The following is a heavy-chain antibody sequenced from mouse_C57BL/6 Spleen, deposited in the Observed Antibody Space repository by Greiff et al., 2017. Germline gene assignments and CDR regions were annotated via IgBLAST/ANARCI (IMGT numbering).Heavy chain of an antibody. CDR2: IRNKANGYTT. CDR1: GFTFTDYY. J-gene: IGHJ1*03. V-gene: IGHV7-3*01. Sequence: VQLKESGGGLVQPGGSLSLSCAASGFTFTDYYMSWVRQPPGKALEWLGFIRNKANGYTTEYSASVKGRFTISRDNSQSILYLQMNALRAEDSATYYCARYKGGSSYGYFDVWGTGTTVTVSS. D-gene: IGHD1-1*01. CDR3: ARYKGGSSYGYFDV.